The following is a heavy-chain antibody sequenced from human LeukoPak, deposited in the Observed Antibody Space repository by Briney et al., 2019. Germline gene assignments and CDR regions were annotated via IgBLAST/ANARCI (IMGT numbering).Heavy chain of an antibody. CDR3: ARDLGYSGHYDAFDI. V-gene: IGHV1-2*02. D-gene: IGHD5-12*01. CDR2: LNPNGGAT. Sequence: GASVTVSCKASGYTFTVYYMHWVRQAPGQGLEWMGWLNPNGGATSYAHNFQGRVTMTRDTSISTAYMDLSRLRSDDTAVYYCARDLGYSGHYDAFDIWGQGTMVTVSS. CDR1: GYTFTVYY. J-gene: IGHJ3*02.